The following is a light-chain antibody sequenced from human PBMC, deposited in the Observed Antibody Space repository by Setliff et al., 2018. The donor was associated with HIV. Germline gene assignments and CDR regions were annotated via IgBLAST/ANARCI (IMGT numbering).Light chain of an antibody. CDR3: CSNTGGNTYV. CDR1: RNDVGRYDL. J-gene: IGLJ1*01. CDR2: QAS. V-gene: IGLV2-23*01. Sequence: QSVLAQPASVSGSPGQSITISCSGTRNDVGRYDLVSWYQQHPGKAPKLMIYQASRRPSGVSNRFSASKSGNTASLTISGLQAEDEADYYCCSNTGGNTYVFGTGTKVTVL.